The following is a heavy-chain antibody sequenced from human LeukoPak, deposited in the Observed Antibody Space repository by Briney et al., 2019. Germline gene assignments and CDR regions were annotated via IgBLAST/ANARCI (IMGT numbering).Heavy chain of an antibody. D-gene: IGHD6-6*01. J-gene: IGHJ4*02. CDR1: GDSINSYY. Sequence: SENLSLTCTVSGDSINSYYWSWIRQPPGKGLEWIGRIYTSGSTNYNPSLKSRVTISVDTSKNQFSLKLSSVTAADTAVYYCARGRPHFDYWGQGTLVTVSS. CDR3: ARGRPHFDY. V-gene: IGHV4-4*07. CDR2: IYTSGST.